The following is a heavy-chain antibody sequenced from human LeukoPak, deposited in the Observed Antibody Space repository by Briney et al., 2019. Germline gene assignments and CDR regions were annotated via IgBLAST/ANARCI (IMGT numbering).Heavy chain of an antibody. CDR3: ATGGIVVAKRYFQH. CDR2: FDPEDGET. D-gene: IGHD3-22*01. V-gene: IGHV1-24*01. Sequence: EASVKVSCKVSGYTLTELSMHWVRQAPGKGLEWMGGFDPEDGETIYAQKFQGRVTMTEDTSTDTAYMELSSLRSEDTAVYYCATGGIVVAKRYFQHWGQGTLVTVSS. J-gene: IGHJ1*01. CDR1: GYTLTELS.